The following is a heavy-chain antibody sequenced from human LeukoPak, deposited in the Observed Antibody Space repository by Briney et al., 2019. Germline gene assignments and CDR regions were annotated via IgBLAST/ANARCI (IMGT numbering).Heavy chain of an antibody. D-gene: IGHD2-2*01. Sequence: GASVKVSRKASGYTFTSYYMHWVRQAPGQGLEWMGIINPSGGSTSYAQKFQGRVTMTRDMSTSTVYMELSSLRSEDTAVYYCARDRGCSSTSCYYYYYMDVWGKGTTVTVSS. CDR1: GYTFTSYY. CDR2: INPSGGST. CDR3: ARDRGCSSTSCYYYYYMDV. V-gene: IGHV1-46*01. J-gene: IGHJ6*03.